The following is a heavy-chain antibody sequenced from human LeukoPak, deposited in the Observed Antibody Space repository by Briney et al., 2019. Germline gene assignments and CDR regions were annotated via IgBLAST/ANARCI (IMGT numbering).Heavy chain of an antibody. CDR1: GGSISNKY. CDR2: IYYSGST. J-gene: IGHJ5*02. V-gene: IGHV4-59*12. CDR3: TRDTGTTGEVKFDP. D-gene: IGHD4-17*01. Sequence: SETLSLTCTVSGGSISNKYWSWIRQPPGKGLEWIGYIYYSGSTNYNPSLKSRVTMSVDTSKSQFSLNLMSVTAADTAVYYCTRDTGTTGEVKFDPWGQGTLVTVSS.